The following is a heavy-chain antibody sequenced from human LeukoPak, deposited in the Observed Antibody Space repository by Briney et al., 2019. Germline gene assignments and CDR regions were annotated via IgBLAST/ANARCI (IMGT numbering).Heavy chain of an antibody. CDR1: GYTFTSYY. J-gene: IGHJ4*02. D-gene: IGHD6-13*01. CDR3: ARGRIAAAGTYYFDY. V-gene: IGHV1-46*01. Sequence: ASVKVSCKASGYTFTSYYMHWVRRAPGQGLEWMGIINPSGGSTSYAQKFQGRVTMTRDTSTSTVYMELSSLRSEDTAVYYCARGRIAAAGTYYFDYWGQGTLVTVSS. CDR2: INPSGGST.